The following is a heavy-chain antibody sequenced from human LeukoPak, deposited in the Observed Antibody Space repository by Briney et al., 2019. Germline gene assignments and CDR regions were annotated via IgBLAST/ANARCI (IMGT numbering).Heavy chain of an antibody. D-gene: IGHD6-19*01. CDR2: ISAYNGNT. CDR1: GYTFTSYG. J-gene: IGHJ3*02. CDR3: ARGRGDSSGWYGAFDI. V-gene: IGHV1-18*01. Sequence: ASVKVSCKASGYTFTSYGISWVRQAPGQGLEWMGWISAYNGNTNYAQKLQGRVTMTTDTSTSTAYMELSSLRSEDTAVYYCARGRGDSSGWYGAFDIWGQGTMVTVSS.